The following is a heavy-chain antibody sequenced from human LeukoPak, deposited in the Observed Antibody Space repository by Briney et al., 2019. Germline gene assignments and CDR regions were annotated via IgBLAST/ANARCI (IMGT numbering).Heavy chain of an antibody. CDR2: IWYDGSNK. D-gene: IGHD6-19*01. J-gene: IGHJ5*02. V-gene: IGHV3-33*01. Sequence: GGSLRLSCAASGFTFSSYGMHWVRQAPGKGLEWVAVIWYDGSNKYYADSVKGRFTISRDNSKNTLYLQMNSLRAEDTAVYYCARGGYSSGWYWFDPWGQGTLVTVSS. CDR1: GFTFSSYG. CDR3: ARGGYSSGWYWFDP.